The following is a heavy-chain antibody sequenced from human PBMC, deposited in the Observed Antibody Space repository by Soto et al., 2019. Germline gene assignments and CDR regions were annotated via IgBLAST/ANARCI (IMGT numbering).Heavy chain of an antibody. CDR3: ASTDAYYFEY. J-gene: IGHJ4*02. Sequence: RSLTFAVYGGSFSGYYWSWIRQPPGKGLEWIGEINHSGSTNYNPSLKSRVTISVDTSKNQFSLKLSSVTAADTAVYYCASTDAYYFEYWGQGTLVSVSS. CDR2: INHSGST. CDR1: GGSFSGYY. D-gene: IGHD4-4*01. V-gene: IGHV4-34*01.